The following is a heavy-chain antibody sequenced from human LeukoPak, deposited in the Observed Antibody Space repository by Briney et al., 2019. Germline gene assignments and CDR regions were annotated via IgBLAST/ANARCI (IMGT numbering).Heavy chain of an antibody. J-gene: IGHJ3*02. CDR2: INHSGST. D-gene: IGHD3-10*01. CDR1: GGSFSGYY. CDR3: ARRRPYYDAFDI. Sequence: SETLSLTCAVYGGSFSGYYWSWIRQAPGKGLEWIGEINHSGSTNYNPSLESRVTISVDTSKNQFSLKLSSVTAADTAVYYCARRRPYYDAFDIWGQGTMVTVSS. V-gene: IGHV4-34*01.